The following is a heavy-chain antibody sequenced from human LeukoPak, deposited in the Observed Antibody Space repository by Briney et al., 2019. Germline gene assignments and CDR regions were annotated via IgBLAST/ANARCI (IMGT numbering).Heavy chain of an antibody. V-gene: IGHV3-43*02. D-gene: IGHD6-19*01. J-gene: IGHJ4*02. CDR2: ISGDGGST. Sequence: GGSLRLSCAAPGFIFDNYAIHWVRQAPGKGLEWVSLISGDGGSTFYADSVRGRFTISRDNTRRSLSLQMSSLRSEDTALYYCARESETSGWYDYWGQGTLVTVSS. CDR3: ARESETSGWYDY. CDR1: GFIFDNYA.